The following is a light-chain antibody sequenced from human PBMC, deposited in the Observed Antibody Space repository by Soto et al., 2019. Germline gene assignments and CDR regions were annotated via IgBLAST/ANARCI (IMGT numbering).Light chain of an antibody. CDR1: SSDVGGSYY. V-gene: IGLV2-14*01. J-gene: IGLJ1*01. Sequence: QSALTQPASVSGSPGQSITISCTGTSSDVGGSYYVSWFQHLPGKAPKLIIWEASNRPSGVSSRFSGAKSDNTAYLTISGLQAEDEADYYCSSYSSSHSLVFGTGTKLTV. CDR3: SSYSSSHSLV. CDR2: EAS.